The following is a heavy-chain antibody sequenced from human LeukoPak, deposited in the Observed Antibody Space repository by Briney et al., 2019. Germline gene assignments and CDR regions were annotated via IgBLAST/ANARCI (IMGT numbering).Heavy chain of an antibody. CDR3: ARAITMMGHDAFDI. CDR2: ISAYNGNT. CDR1: GYTFTSYG. V-gene: IGHV1-18*01. Sequence: ASVKVSCKASGYTFTSYGISWVRQAPGQGLEWMRWISAYNGNTNYAQKLQGRVTMTTDTSTSTAYMELRSLRSDDTAVYYCARAITMMGHDAFDIWGQGTMVTVSS. D-gene: IGHD3-22*01. J-gene: IGHJ3*02.